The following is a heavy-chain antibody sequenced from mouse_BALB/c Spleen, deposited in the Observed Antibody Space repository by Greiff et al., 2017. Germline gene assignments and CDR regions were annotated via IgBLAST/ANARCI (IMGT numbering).Heavy chain of an antibody. CDR2: INPSNGRT. D-gene: IGHD1-1*01. J-gene: IGHJ4*01. CDR1: GYTFTSYW. V-gene: IGHV1S81*02. Sequence: VQLQQPGAELVKPGASVKLSCKASGYTFTSYWMHWVKRRPGQGLEWIGEINPSNGRTNYNEKFQSKATLTVDKSSSTAYMQLSSLTSEDSAVYYCARSYYGSSDNYAMDYWGQGTSVTVSS. CDR3: ARSYYGSSDNYAMDY.